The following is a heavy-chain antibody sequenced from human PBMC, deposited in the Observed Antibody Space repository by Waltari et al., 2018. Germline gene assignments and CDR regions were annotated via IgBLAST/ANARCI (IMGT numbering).Heavy chain of an antibody. V-gene: IGHV3-15*01. CDR3: TIPSGTYDDY. CDR2: SRSKTDGGTI. CDR1: GLTLANTW. J-gene: IGHJ4*02. D-gene: IGHD1-26*01. Sequence: EIQLVESGGGLLEPGGSLRLSCAASGLTLANTWMSWVRQASGKWLEWFCRSRSKTDGGTIDYGAPVKGRFTISRDDSKNIVYLQLERLKSEDSGVYYCTIPSGTYDDYWGQGTLVTVSS.